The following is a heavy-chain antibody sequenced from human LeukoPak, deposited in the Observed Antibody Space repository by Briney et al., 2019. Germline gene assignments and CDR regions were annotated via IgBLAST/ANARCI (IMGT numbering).Heavy chain of an antibody. V-gene: IGHV4-39*01. CDR3: ARTAGVAVAGSRQYFDY. CDR1: GGSISGSSYY. CDR2: FYYTGST. D-gene: IGHD6-19*01. Sequence: PSETLSLTCTVSGGSISGSSYYWGWVRQPPEKGLEWIGSFYYTGSTYYHPSLKSRVTISVDTSKNQFSLNLTSVTAADTAVYYCARTAGVAVAGSRQYFDYWGQGTLVTVSS. J-gene: IGHJ4*02.